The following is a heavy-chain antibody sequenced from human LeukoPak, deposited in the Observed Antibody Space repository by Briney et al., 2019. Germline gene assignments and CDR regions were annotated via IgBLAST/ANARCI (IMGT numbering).Heavy chain of an antibody. CDR2: IYPSNSDT. CDR1: GYTFTSYW. V-gene: IGHV5-51*01. D-gene: IGHD3-22*01. CDR3: ARGQDSSGYYFDY. Sequence: GESLKISCKGSGYTFTSYWIAWVRQMPGKGLEWMGMIYPSNSDTRYSPSLQGQVTISADKSISTAYLQWSSLKASDTAMYYCARGQDSSGYYFDYWGQGTLVTVSS. J-gene: IGHJ4*02.